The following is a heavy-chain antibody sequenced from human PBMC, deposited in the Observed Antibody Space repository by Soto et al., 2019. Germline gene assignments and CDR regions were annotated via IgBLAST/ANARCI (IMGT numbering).Heavy chain of an antibody. CDR1: GGSISSSSYY. CDR3: ARLTRGGYV. CDR2: IYYSGNT. V-gene: IGHV4-39*01. Sequence: QLQLQESGPGLVKPSETLSLTCTVSGGSISSSSYYWGWIRQPPGKGLEWLGSIYYSGNTYYNPSLKSRVTISVDTSKNQFSLQLSSVTAADTDVYYCARLTRGGYVWGKGTTVTVSS. J-gene: IGHJ6*04. D-gene: IGHD3-16*01.